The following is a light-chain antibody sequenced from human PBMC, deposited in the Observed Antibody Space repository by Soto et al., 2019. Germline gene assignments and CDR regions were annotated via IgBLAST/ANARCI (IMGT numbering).Light chain of an antibody. J-gene: IGKJ4*01. CDR3: PQYYSYPLT. V-gene: IGKV1-8*01. Sequence: AIRMTQSPSSLSASTGDRVTITCRASQAIINYLAWYQQRPGRAPRLLLFGASRLESGVPSRFSGSGSGTDFSLSIGRLQSEDFATCFCPQYYSYPLTFGGGTKVDIK. CDR1: QAIINY. CDR2: GAS.